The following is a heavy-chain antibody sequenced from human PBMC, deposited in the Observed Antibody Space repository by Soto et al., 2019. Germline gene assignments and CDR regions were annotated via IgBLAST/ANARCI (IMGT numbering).Heavy chain of an antibody. CDR1: GGTFSSYT. D-gene: IGHD2-15*01. J-gene: IGHJ3*02. CDR2: IIPILGIA. CDR3: ARGLLGYCSGGSCPTYDAFDI. Sequence: QVQLVQSGAEVKKPGSSVKVSCKASGGTFSSYTISWVRQAPGQGLEWMGRIIPILGIANYAQKFQGRVTMTADKSTSTAYMELSSLRSEDTAVYYCARGLLGYCSGGSCPTYDAFDIWGQGTMVTVSS. V-gene: IGHV1-69*02.